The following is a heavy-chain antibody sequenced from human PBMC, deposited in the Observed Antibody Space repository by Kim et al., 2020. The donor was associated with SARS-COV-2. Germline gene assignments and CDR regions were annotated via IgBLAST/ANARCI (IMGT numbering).Heavy chain of an antibody. CDR1: GFSLSTSGVG. D-gene: IGHD1-7*01. V-gene: IGHV2-5*02. CDR3: AHRRGNWNYHYLDF. CDR2: IYWDDDK. Sequence: SGPTLVNPTQTLTLTCTFSGFSLSTSGVGVGWIRQPPGKALEWLALIYWDDDKRYSPSLKSRLTITKDTSKNQVVLTMTNKDPVDSATYYGAHRRGNWNYHYLDFWGQGTLVTVSS. J-gene: IGHJ4*02.